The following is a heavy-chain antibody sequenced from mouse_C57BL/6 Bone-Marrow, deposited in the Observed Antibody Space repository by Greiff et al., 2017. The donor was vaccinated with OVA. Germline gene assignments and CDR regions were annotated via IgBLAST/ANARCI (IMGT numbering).Heavy chain of an antibody. Sequence: QVQLKESGPGLVQPSQSLSITCTVSGFSLTSYGVHWVRQSPGKGLEWLGVIWSGGSTDYNAAFISRLSISKDNSKSQVFFKMNSLQADDTAIYYCARRGYYDYGWFAYWGQGTLVAVSA. CDR2: IWSGGST. V-gene: IGHV2-2*01. J-gene: IGHJ3*01. CDR3: ARRGYYDYGWFAY. CDR1: GFSLTSYG. D-gene: IGHD2-4*01.